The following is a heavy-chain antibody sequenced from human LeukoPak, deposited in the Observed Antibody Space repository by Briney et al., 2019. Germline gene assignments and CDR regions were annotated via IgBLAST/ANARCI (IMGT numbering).Heavy chain of an antibody. D-gene: IGHD3-10*01. V-gene: IGHV1-18*01. J-gene: IGHJ4*02. CDR1: GYTFTSYG. Sequence: ASVKVSCKASGYTFTSYGISWVRQAPGQGLEWMGWISAYNGNTNYAQKLQGRITMTTDTSTSTAYMELRSLRSDDTAVYYCARDLFDYYGSGSYYVGGYWGQGTLVTVSS. CDR3: ARDLFDYYGSGSYYVGGY. CDR2: ISAYNGNT.